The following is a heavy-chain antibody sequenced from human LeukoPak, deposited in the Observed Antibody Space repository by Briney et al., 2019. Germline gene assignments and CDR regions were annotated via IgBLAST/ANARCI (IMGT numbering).Heavy chain of an antibody. V-gene: IGHV3-53*01. CDR3: ARTGRYGDYSHYYYYYGMDV. CDR1: GFTVSSNY. Sequence: PGGSLRLSCASPGFTVSSNYMSWVRQAPGPGLEWVSVINSGGSTYYADSVKGRFIISRDNSKNTLYLQMNSLRAEDTAVYYCARTGRYGDYSHYYYYYGMDVWGQGTTVTVSS. D-gene: IGHD4-17*01. CDR2: INSGGST. J-gene: IGHJ6*02.